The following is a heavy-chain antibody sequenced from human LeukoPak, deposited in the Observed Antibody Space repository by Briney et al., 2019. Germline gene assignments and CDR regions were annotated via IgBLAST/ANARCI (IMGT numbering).Heavy chain of an antibody. Sequence: GGSLRLSCAASGFTFSSYGMHWVRQAPGKGLEWVAVIWYDGSNKYYADSVKGRFTISRDDSKNTLYLQMNSLRAEDTAVYYCARDPPVRAKAMYYFDYWGQGTLVTVSS. V-gene: IGHV3-33*01. CDR3: ARDPPVRAKAMYYFDY. CDR2: IWYDGSNK. D-gene: IGHD3-10*01. CDR1: GFTFSSYG. J-gene: IGHJ4*02.